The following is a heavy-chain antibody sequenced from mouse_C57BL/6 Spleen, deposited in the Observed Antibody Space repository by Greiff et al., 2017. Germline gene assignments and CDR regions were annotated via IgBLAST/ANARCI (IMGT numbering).Heavy chain of an antibody. V-gene: IGHV14-4*01. CDR2: IDPENGDT. CDR3: TASYYYGSSPYWYFDV. D-gene: IGHD1-1*01. J-gene: IGHJ1*03. Sequence: VQLQQSGAELVRPGASVKLSCTASGFNIKDDYMHWVKQRPEQGLEWIGWIDPENGDTEYASKFQGKATITADTSSNTAYLQLSSLTSEDTAVYYCTASYYYGSSPYWYFDVWGTGTTVTVSS. CDR1: GFNIKDDY.